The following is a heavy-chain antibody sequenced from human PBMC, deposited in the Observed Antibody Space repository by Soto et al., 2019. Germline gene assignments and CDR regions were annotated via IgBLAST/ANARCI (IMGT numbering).Heavy chain of an antibody. V-gene: IGHV3-9*01. Sequence: EMQLVESGGGLVQPGRSLRLSCAASGFTFDDYAMHWVRQPPGKGLEWVAGISWNSGIIQYADSVKGRFSISRDSAKNSLFLQMNSLKPEDTALYYCTKDSEWGGSHLNHAFDVWGQGTMGSVSS. CDR2: ISWNSGII. D-gene: IGHD1-26*01. CDR1: GFTFDDYA. J-gene: IGHJ3*01. CDR3: TKDSEWGGSHLNHAFDV.